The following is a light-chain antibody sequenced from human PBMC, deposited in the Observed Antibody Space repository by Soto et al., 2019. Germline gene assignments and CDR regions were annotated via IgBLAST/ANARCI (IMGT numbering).Light chain of an antibody. CDR1: QSISSY. Sequence: DIQMTQSPSSLSASVGDRVTITCRASQSISSYLNWYQQKPGKAPKLLIYAASSLQSGVPSRFSGSGSGTDFTLTISSLQPEDFATYYCQQSYSTPITFGPGTKADIK. CDR2: AAS. J-gene: IGKJ3*01. V-gene: IGKV1-39*01. CDR3: QQSYSTPIT.